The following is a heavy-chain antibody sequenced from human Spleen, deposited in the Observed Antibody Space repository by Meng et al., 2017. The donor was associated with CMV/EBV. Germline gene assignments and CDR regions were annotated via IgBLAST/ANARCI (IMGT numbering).Heavy chain of an antibody. CDR1: GFTFSDSG. D-gene: IGHD6-19*01. CDR2: VRRQPHSDAT. V-gene: IGHV3-73*01. J-gene: IGHJ4*02. CDR3: TGTIPVADTKTGFEF. Sequence: GESLKISCAASGFTFSDSGIHWVRQAPGKGLEWIGRVRRQPHSDATSYGESMKGRFTISRDDSKNTAYLQMNSLKTDDTAVYYCTGTIPVADTKTGFEFWGQGTLVTVSS.